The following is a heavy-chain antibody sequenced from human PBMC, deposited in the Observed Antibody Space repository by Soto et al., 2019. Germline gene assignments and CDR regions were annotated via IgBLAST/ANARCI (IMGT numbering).Heavy chain of an antibody. D-gene: IGHD2-8*02. CDR3: ARGDYGTGGYPFPYFDY. V-gene: IGHV1-2*02. CDR1: GYSFTGYY. Sequence: HEHLVQSGAEVKRPGASLKVSCKASGYSFTGYYIHWVRQAPGQGVEWMGWINPDSGATNYAQNFQGRVTLTSDPSISTASMDLTSLTSDDTAVYYCARGDYGTGGYPFPYFDYWGQGTLVIVSS. CDR2: INPDSGAT. J-gene: IGHJ4*02.